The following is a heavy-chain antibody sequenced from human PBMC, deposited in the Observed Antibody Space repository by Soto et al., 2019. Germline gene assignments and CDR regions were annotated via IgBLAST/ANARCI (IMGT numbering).Heavy chain of an antibody. V-gene: IGHV1-69*13. CDR2: IIPIFGTA. D-gene: IGHD3-22*01. CDR1: GGTFSSYA. J-gene: IGHJ4*02. CDR3: ARSGDYYDSSGYYYPQSYFDY. Sequence: GASVKVSCKASGGTFSSYAISWVRQAPGQGLEWMGGIIPIFGTANYAQKFQGRVTITADESTSTAYMELSSLRSEDTAVYYCARSGDYYDSSGYYYPQSYFDYWGQGTLVTVSS.